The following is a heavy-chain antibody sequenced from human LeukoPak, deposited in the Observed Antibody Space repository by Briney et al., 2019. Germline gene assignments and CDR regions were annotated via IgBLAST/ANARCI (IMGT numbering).Heavy chain of an antibody. CDR3: ARDVHGDYGSGWFDP. Sequence: ATVKVSCKTSGGTFNNSAISWVRQAPGQGLEWLGGIMPLFGTAGYAQKFQGRVTITKDESTRTVYLELTSLTSDDTAVYYCARDVHGDYGSGWFDPWGQGTLVSVSS. J-gene: IGHJ5*02. V-gene: IGHV1-69*05. CDR2: IMPLFGTA. D-gene: IGHD4-17*01. CDR1: GGTFNNSA.